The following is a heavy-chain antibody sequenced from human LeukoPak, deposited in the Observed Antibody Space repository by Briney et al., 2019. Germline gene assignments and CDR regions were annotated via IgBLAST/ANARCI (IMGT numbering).Heavy chain of an antibody. CDR1: GFTFSSYA. D-gene: IGHD2-21*02. CDR3: AEDHPYCGGDCYDVQQTSYYYYGMDV. J-gene: IGHJ6*02. Sequence: PGGSLRLSCAASGFTFSSYAMSWVRRAPGKGLEWVSAISGSGGSTYYADSVKGRFTISRDNSKNTLYLQMNSLRAEDTAVYYCAEDHPYCGGDCYDVQQTSYYYYGMDVWGQGTTVTVSS. CDR2: ISGSGGST. V-gene: IGHV3-23*01.